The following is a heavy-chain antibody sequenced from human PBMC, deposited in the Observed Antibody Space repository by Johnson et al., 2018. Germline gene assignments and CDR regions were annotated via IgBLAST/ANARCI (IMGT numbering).Heavy chain of an antibody. J-gene: IGHJ3*02. CDR2: VYPGDSDT. D-gene: IGHD5-12*01. Sequence: VQLVQSGAEVKKPGESLKISCKGSGYRFSGYWIGWVRQMSGKGLEWMGIVYPGDSDTRYSPAFQGQVSISADKSISTAYLQWSSLKASDTAMYYCARHRYSDPTDAFDIWGQGTLVSVSS. CDR3: ARHRYSDPTDAFDI. CDR1: GYRFSGYW. V-gene: IGHV5-51*01.